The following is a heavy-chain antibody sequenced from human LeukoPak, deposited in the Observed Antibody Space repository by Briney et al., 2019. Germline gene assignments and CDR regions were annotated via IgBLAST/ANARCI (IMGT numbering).Heavy chain of an antibody. Sequence: SETLSLTCTVSGGSISSYYWSWIRQPPGKGLEWIGYIYYSGSTNYNPSLKSRVTISVDMSKNQFSLQLSPVTAADTAVYYCARSTYYDLWSGLVYYMVVWGKGTTVTVSS. V-gene: IGHV4-59*01. CDR2: IYYSGST. D-gene: IGHD3-3*01. J-gene: IGHJ6*03. CDR3: ARSTYYDLWSGLVYYMVV. CDR1: GGSISSYY.